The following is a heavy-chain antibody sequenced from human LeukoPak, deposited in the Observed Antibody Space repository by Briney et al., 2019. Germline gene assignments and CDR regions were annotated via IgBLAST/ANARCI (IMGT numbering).Heavy chain of an antibody. V-gene: IGHV3-7*01. CDR2: IKQDGNEK. CDR3: ARGPPIAAAEGKWGFDP. D-gene: IGHD6-13*01. Sequence: RSGGSLRLSCAVSGFTFSSYWMSWVRQAPGKGLEWVANIKQDGNEKYYVDSVKGRFTISRDNAKNSLYLQMNSLRAEDTAVYYCARGPPIAAAEGKWGFDPWGQGTLVTVSS. CDR1: GFTFSSYW. J-gene: IGHJ5*02.